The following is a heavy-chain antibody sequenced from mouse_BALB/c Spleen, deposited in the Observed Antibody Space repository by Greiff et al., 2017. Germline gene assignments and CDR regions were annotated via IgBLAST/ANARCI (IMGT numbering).Heavy chain of an antibody. CDR2: IYPSDSYT. V-gene: IGHV1-69*02. CDR3: TIYGTWFAY. D-gene: IGHD2-1*01. Sequence: QVQLQQPGAELVRPGASVKLSCKASGYTFTSYWINWVKQRPGQGLEWIGNIYPSDSYTNYNQKFKDKATLTVDKSSSTAYMQLSSPTSEDSAVYYCTIYGTWFAYWGQGTLVTVSA. CDR1: GYTFTSYW. J-gene: IGHJ3*01.